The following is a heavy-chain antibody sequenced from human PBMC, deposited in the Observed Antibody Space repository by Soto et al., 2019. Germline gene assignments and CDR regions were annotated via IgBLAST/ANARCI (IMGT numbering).Heavy chain of an antibody. D-gene: IGHD6-19*01. J-gene: IGHJ4*02. V-gene: IGHV3-21*01. Sequence: GESLKISCAASGFTFSSYSMNWVRQAPGKGLEWVSSISSSSSYIYYADSVKGRFTISRDNAKNSLYLQMNSLRAEDTAVYYCARGTVAGPVDYWGQGTLVTVSS. CDR2: ISSSSSYI. CDR3: ARGTVAGPVDY. CDR1: GFTFSSYS.